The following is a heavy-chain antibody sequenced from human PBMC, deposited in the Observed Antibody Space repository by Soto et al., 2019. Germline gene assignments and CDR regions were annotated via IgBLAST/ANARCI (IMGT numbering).Heavy chain of an antibody. D-gene: IGHD6-19*01. CDR1: GGSVSSATYF. Sequence: SETLSLTCPVSGGSVSSATYFWSWVRQPPGGGLEWIAYILHSGSSMYNPSLKSRVAISLSTSKTQFSLRLTSVTAADTAVYYCARGMYKSGWNLDLWGQGIVVTVSS. J-gene: IGHJ5*02. CDR2: ILHSGSS. CDR3: ARGMYKSGWNLDL. V-gene: IGHV4-61*01.